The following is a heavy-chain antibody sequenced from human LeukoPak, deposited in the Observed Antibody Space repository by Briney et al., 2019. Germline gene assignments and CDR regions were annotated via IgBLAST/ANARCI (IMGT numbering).Heavy chain of an antibody. CDR3: ARERQDTILDSRAFDI. CDR2: ISSDGSNT. Sequence: PGRSLRLSCAASGFTFSTYFMHCVPHAPGKGLECGADISSDGSNTFYVESVRGRFTISRDNSKNTLYLRMNSLRAEDTAVYFCARERQDTILDSRAFDIWGQATMVTVYS. J-gene: IGHJ3*02. D-gene: IGHD2-2*02. V-gene: IGHV3-30-3*01. CDR1: GFTFSTYF.